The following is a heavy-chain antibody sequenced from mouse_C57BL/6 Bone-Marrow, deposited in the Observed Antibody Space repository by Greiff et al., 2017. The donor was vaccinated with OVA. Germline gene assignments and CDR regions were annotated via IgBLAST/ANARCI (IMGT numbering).Heavy chain of an antibody. CDR2: IDPENGDT. J-gene: IGHJ4*01. V-gene: IGHV14-4*01. CDR1: GFNIKDDY. CDR3: IYYYGSSYVNAMDY. D-gene: IGHD1-1*01. Sequence: VQLQQSGAELVRPGASVKLSCTASGFNIKDDYMHWVKQRPEQGLEWIGWIDPENGDTEYASKFQGKATITAATSSNTAYLQLSSLTSEDTAVYDCIYYYGSSYVNAMDYWGQGTSVTVSS.